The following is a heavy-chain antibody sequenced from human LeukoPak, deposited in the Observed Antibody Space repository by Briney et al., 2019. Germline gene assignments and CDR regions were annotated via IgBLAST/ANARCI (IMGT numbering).Heavy chain of an antibody. CDR2: ISGSGGNT. CDR3: AKGTGINHYHWIDP. J-gene: IGHJ5*02. D-gene: IGHD3/OR15-3a*01. CDR1: KVTFSDYA. V-gene: IGHV3-23*01. Sequence: GGSLRLSCAASKVTFSDYAMNWVRQAPGKGLEWVSGISGSGGNTYYADSVKGRFTISRDNSKNTLYLQMNSLRAEDTALYYCAKGTGINHYHWIDPWGQGTQVTVSS.